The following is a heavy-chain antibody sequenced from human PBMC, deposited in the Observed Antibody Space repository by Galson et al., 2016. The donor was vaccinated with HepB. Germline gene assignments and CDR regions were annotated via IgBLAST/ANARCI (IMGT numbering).Heavy chain of an antibody. CDR3: ARGWSDFDV. V-gene: IGHV3-30*04. CDR2: IVHDGTSQ. CDR1: DFTFSSYA. J-gene: IGHJ4*02. Sequence: SLRLSCAASDFTFSSYAMHWVRQAPGKGLDWVAVIVHDGTSQHYGDSVWGRFTVSRDNSKNTVFLHMTSLETEDTAVYFCARGWSDFDVWGQGTLVIVSS. D-gene: IGHD2-15*01.